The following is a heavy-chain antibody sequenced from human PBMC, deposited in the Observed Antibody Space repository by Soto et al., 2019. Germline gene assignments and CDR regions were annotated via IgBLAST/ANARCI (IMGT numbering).Heavy chain of an antibody. J-gene: IGHJ4*02. Sequence: EVQLVETGGGLIQPGGSLRLSCAVSGFTVSNNYMSWVRQAPGKGLERVSVIYSGGSTYYADSVKGRFTISRDNSKNTVYLQMNSLRAEDTAVYYCVRLELGIGRDNWGLGTLVTVSS. CDR3: VRLELGIGRDN. CDR1: GFTVSNNY. CDR2: IYSGGST. D-gene: IGHD1-26*01. V-gene: IGHV3-53*02.